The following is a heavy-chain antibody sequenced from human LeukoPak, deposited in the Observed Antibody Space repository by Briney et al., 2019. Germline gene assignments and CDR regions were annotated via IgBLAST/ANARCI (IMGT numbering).Heavy chain of an antibody. CDR3: ARGHSNRVDY. J-gene: IGHJ4*02. Sequence: SETLSLTCAVYGGSFSGDYWCWIRQPPGKGLGLVGEMNHSGSANYYPSLKSRVSVSVETSKNQFSLKLSSVTAADTAVYYCARGHSNRVDYRGQGTLVTVSS. D-gene: IGHD4-11*01. CDR2: MNHSGSA. CDR1: GGSFSGDY. V-gene: IGHV4-34*01.